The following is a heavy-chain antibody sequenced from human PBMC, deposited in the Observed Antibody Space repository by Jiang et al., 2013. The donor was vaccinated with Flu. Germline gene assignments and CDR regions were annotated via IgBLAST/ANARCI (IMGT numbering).Heavy chain of an antibody. D-gene: IGHD2-8*02. CDR1: GYTFTGYY. Sequence: SGAEVKKPGASVKVSCKASGYTFTGYYMHWVRQAPGQGLEWMGRINPNSGGTNYAQKFQGRVTMTRDTSISTAYMDLSRLRSDDTAVYYCAREGYCTGGVCPDAFDIWGQGTMVTVSS. V-gene: IGHV1-2*06. J-gene: IGHJ3*02. CDR3: AREGYCTGGVCPDAFDI. CDR2: INPNSGGT.